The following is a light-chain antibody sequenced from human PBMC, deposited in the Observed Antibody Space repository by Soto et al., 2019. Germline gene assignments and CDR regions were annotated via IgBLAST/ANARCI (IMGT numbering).Light chain of an antibody. CDR2: EGT. V-gene: IGLV2-23*01. CDR3: CSYAGPCTLYV. J-gene: IGLJ1*01. Sequence: QSALAQPASVSGSPGQSITISCTGTSSDVGSYNLVSWYQQHPGKAPTLIIYEGTKRPSGISYRFSGSKSGNTASLTISGLQAEDEAHYYCCSYAGPCTLYVFGTGTKVTVL. CDR1: SSDVGSYNL.